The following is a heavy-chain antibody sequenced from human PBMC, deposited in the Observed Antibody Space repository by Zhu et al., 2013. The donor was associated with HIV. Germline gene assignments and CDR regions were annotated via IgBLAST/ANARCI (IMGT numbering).Heavy chain of an antibody. V-gene: IGHV4-59*01. CDR2: IYYSGST. CDR1: GGSISSYY. CDR3: ARSRRAGNTNNSEDY. Sequence: VQLQESGPGLVKPSETLSLTCTVSGGSISSYYWSWIRQPPGKGLEWIGYIYYSGSTNYNPSLKSRVTISVDTSKNQFSLKLSSVTAADTAVYYCARSRRAGNTNNSEDYWGQGTLGHRLL. J-gene: IGHJ4*02. D-gene: IGHD1-1*01.